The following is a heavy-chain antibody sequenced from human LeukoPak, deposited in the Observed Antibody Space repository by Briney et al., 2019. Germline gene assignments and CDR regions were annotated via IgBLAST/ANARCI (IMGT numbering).Heavy chain of an antibody. V-gene: IGHV3-7*01. CDR3: ARDNRGDFWSGYYSDDAFDI. CDR2: IKQDGSEK. Sequence: GGSLRLSCAVSGFIVSSNYMSWVRQAPGKGLEWVANIKQDGSEKYYVDSVKGRFTISRDNAKNSLYLQMNSLRAEDTAVYHCARDNRGDFWSGYYSDDAFDIWGQGTMVTVSS. CDR1: GFIVSSNY. J-gene: IGHJ3*02. D-gene: IGHD3-3*01.